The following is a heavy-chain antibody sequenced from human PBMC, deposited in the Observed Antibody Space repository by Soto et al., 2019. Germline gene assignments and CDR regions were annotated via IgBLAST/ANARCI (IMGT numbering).Heavy chain of an antibody. CDR3: ARGGASSKWLDP. J-gene: IGHJ5*02. V-gene: IGHV4-59*02. D-gene: IGHD3-10*01. CDR1: GDSGNTYF. Sequence: LSLPGTVSGDSGNTYFWSWIRQPPGQGLELIGFIYNGGTTNSNPSFKSRVTISLHTSKNPFFLKSSSVTAAATAVYSCARGGASSKWLDPWGQGTLVTVSS. CDR2: IYNGGTT.